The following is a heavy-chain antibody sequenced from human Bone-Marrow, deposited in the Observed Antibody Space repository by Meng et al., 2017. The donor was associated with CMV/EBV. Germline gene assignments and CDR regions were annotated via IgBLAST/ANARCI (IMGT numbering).Heavy chain of an antibody. CDR3: ARGRTAAGATTTTFDY. CDR2: INHSGST. J-gene: IGHJ4*02. Sequence: HVQLQQWGEGLLKPSETLSLTCAVYGGSFSGYYWSWIRQPPGKGLEWIGEINHSGSTNYNPSLKSRVTISVDTSKNQFSLKLSSVTAADTAVYYCARGRTAAGATTTTFDYWGQGTLVTVSS. CDR1: GGSFSGYY. D-gene: IGHD6-13*01. V-gene: IGHV4-34*01.